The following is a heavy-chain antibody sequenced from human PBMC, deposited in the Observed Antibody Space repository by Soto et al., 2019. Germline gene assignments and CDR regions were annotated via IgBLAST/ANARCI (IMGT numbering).Heavy chain of an antibody. D-gene: IGHD3-22*01. CDR2: ISSRGDKK. CDR3: AKDTGYDSVAPDAFDL. V-gene: IGHV3-23*01. Sequence: GGSLRLSCVASGFSFSTYAMAWVRQAPGKGLEWVSVISSRGDKKYYSDSVKGRFTVSRDNSKNTLSLQMNSLRAEDTALYYCAKDTGYDSVAPDAFDLWGQGTMVTVSS. CDR1: GFSFSTYA. J-gene: IGHJ3*01.